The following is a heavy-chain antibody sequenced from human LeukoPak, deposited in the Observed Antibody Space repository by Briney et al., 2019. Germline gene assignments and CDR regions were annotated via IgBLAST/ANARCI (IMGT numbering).Heavy chain of an antibody. CDR2: INPNSGGT. D-gene: IGHD2-2*02. CDR1: GYTFTGYY. Sequence: GASVNVSCKASGYTFTGYYMHWVRQAPGQGLEWMGWINPNSGGTNYAQKFQGRVTMTRDTSISTAYMELSRLRSDDTAVYYCVRDESTASDCSSTSCYTNYYYYYGMDVWGQGTTVTVSS. V-gene: IGHV1-2*02. CDR3: VRDESTASDCSSTSCYTNYYYYYGMDV. J-gene: IGHJ6*02.